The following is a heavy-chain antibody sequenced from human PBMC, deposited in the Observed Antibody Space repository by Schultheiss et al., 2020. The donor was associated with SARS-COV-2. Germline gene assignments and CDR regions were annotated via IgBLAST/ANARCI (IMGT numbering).Heavy chain of an antibody. D-gene: IGHD5-18*01. CDR2: ISGSGGST. CDR1: GFTFSSYW. Sequence: GGSLRLSCAASGFTFSSYWMHWVRQAPGKGLEWVSAISGSGGSTYYADSVKGRFTISRDNSKNTLYLQMNSLRAEDTAVYYCARDLSGGGYSYGYFDYWGQGTLVTVSS. CDR3: ARDLSGGGYSYGYFDY. V-gene: IGHV3-23*01. J-gene: IGHJ4*02.